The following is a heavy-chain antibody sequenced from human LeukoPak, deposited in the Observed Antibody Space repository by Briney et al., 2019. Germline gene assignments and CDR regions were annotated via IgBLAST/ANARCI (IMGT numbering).Heavy chain of an antibody. J-gene: IGHJ4*02. CDR3: ARAEVYGDYAFDY. CDR1: GFTFSSYW. V-gene: IGHV3-7*01. CDR2: IKQDGSEK. Sequence: GGSLRLSCAAPGFTFSSYWMSWVRQAPGKGLEWVANIKQDGSEKYYVDSVKGRFTISRDNAKNSLYLQMNSLRAEDTAVYYCARAEVYGDYAFDYWGQGTLVTVSS. D-gene: IGHD4-17*01.